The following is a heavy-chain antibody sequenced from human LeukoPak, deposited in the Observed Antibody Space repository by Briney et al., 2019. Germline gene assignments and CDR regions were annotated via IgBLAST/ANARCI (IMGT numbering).Heavy chain of an antibody. CDR2: IYSGGST. CDR3: ARALRPDLYYYYYMDV. J-gene: IGHJ6*03. V-gene: IGHV3-53*01. Sequence: GGSLRLSCAASGFTVSSNYMSWVRQAPGKGLEWVSVIYSGGSTYYADSVKGRITISRDNSKNTLYLQMNSLRAEDTAVYYCARALRPDLYYYYYMDVWGKGTTVTVSS. D-gene: IGHD4-17*01. CDR1: GFTVSSNY.